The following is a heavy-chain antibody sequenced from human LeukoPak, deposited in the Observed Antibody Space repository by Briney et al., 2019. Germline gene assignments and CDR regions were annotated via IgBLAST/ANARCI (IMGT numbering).Heavy chain of an antibody. V-gene: IGHV4-30-2*01. J-gene: IGHJ5*02. CDR2: IYHSGST. CDR3: ARDTLNNWFDP. CDR1: GGSISSGGYY. Sequence: SETLSLTCTVSGGSISSGGYYWSWIRQPPGKGLEWIGYIYHSGSTYYNPSLKSRVTISVDRSKNQFSLKLSSVTAADTAVYYCARDTLNNWFDPWGQGTLVTVSS.